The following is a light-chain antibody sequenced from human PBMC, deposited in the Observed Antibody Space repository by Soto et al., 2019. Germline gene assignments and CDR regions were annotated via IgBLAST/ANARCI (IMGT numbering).Light chain of an antibody. CDR1: QSVSSY. V-gene: IGKV3-11*01. CDR2: DAS. CDR3: QERNYWPPEWT. Sequence: ETVLTQSPATLSLSPGERATLSCRASQSVSSYLAWYQQKPGQAPRLLIYDASNRATGIPARFSGSGSGTDFTLTISSLEPEYFAVYYCQERNYWPPEWTFGQGTKVEIK. J-gene: IGKJ1*01.